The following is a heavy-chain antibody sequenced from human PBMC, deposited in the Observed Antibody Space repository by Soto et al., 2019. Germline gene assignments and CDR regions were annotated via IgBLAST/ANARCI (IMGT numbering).Heavy chain of an antibody. Sequence: GGSLRLSCAASGFTFSSYGMHWVRQAPGKGLEWVAVISYDGSNKYYADSVKGRFTISRDNSKNTLYLQMNSLRAEDTAVYYCAKLPKGYYYGMDVWGQGTTVTVSS. CDR3: AKLPKGYYYGMDV. CDR1: GFTFSSYG. V-gene: IGHV3-30*18. CDR2: ISYDGSNK. J-gene: IGHJ6*02.